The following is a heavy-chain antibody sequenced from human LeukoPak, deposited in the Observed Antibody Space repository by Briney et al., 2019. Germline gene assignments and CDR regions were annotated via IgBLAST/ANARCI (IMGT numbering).Heavy chain of an antibody. J-gene: IGHJ6*03. Sequence: SETLSLTCTVSGYSISSGYYWGWIRPPPGKGLEWIGSIYHSGSTYYNPSLKSRVTISEDTSKNQFSLKLSSVTAADTAVYYCARLALGYCSSTSCSQAPTYYYNYMDVWGKGTTVTVSS. CDR3: ARLALGYCSSTSCSQAPTYYYNYMDV. V-gene: IGHV4-38-2*02. CDR2: IYHSGST. CDR1: GYSISSGYY. D-gene: IGHD2-2*01.